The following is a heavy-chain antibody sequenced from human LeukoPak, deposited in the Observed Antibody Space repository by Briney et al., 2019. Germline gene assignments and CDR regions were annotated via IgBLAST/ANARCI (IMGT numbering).Heavy chain of an antibody. Sequence: SETLSLTCTVSGGSISSYYWSWIRQPPGKGLEWIGYIYYSGCTNYNPSLKSRVTISVDTSKNQFSLKLSSVTAADTAVYYCARDHCTNGVCYIKYWGQGTLVTVSS. J-gene: IGHJ4*02. CDR1: GGSISSYY. CDR3: ARDHCTNGVCYIKY. CDR2: IYYSGCT. D-gene: IGHD2-8*01. V-gene: IGHV4-59*01.